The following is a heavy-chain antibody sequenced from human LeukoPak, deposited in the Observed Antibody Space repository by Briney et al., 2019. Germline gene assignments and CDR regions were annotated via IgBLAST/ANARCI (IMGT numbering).Heavy chain of an antibody. CDR3: ARVYGSGWFKAENWFDP. D-gene: IGHD6-19*01. CDR2: IYHSGST. V-gene: IGHV4-4*02. Sequence: SGTLFLTCAVSGGSISSGNWWSWVRQPPGKGLEWIGEIYHSGSTNYNPSLKSRVTISVDKSKNQFSLKLSSVTAADTAVYYCARVYGSGWFKAENWFDPWGQGTLVTVSS. CDR1: GGSISSGNW. J-gene: IGHJ5*02.